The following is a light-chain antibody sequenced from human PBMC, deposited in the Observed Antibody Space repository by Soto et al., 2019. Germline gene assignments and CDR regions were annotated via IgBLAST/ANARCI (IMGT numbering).Light chain of an antibody. V-gene: IGKV1-5*01. CDR2: DAS. CDR3: QQYEDYWT. J-gene: IGKJ1*01. Sequence: DIQMTQSPPTLSASVGDRVTITCRASQPISSWLAWYHQKPGKAPKLLIYDASKLESGVPSRFSGSGSGTEFTLNISSLQPEDFGIYYCQQYEDYWTFGQGTKVDIK. CDR1: QPISSW.